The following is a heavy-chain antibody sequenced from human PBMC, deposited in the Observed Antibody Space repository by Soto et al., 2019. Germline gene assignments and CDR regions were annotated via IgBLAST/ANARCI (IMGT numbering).Heavy chain of an antibody. Sequence: GASVKVSLKASGFTFTSCTVQWVRQARGQRLEWIGWFVVGSGNTNYAQKFQDRVTITRDMSTSTAYMELSSLRSEDTAVYYCAAYRTSGYYSQGYFYYGMDVWGQGTTVTVSS. CDR2: FVVGSGNT. D-gene: IGHD3-3*01. CDR1: GFTFTSCT. CDR3: AAYRTSGYYSQGYFYYGMDV. J-gene: IGHJ6*02. V-gene: IGHV1-58*01.